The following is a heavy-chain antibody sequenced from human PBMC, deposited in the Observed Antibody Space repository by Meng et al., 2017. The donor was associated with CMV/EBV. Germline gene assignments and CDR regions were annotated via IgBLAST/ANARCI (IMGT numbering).Heavy chain of an antibody. Sequence: LSLTCAASGFTFSSYSMNWVRQAPGKGLEWVSSISSSSSYIYYADSVKGRFTLSRDNAKNSLYLQMNSLRAEDTAVYYCARALDLDSGYCSSTSCYYYYYGMDVWGQGTTVTVSS. D-gene: IGHD2-2*01. CDR1: GFTFSSYS. V-gene: IGHV3-21*01. CDR3: ARALDLDSGYCSSTSCYYYYYGMDV. CDR2: ISSSSSYI. J-gene: IGHJ6*02.